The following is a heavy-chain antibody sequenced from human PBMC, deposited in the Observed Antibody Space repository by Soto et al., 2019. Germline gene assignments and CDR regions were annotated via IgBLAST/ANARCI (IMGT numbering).Heavy chain of an antibody. J-gene: IGHJ5*02. V-gene: IGHV4-34*01. Sequence: PSETLSLTCAVYGGSFSDYYWSWIRQPPGKGLEWIGEINHSVSTNYNPSLKSRVTMSLDTSKNQFSLKLSSVTAADTAVYYCARGRRDILLIGWFDPWGQGTPVTVSS. CDR1: GGSFSDYY. CDR2: INHSVST. CDR3: ARGRRDILLIGWFDP. D-gene: IGHD2-8*01.